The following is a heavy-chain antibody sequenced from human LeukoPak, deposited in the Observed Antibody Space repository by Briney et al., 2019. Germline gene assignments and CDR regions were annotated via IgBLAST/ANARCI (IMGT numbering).Heavy chain of an antibody. CDR1: GFTFSDYY. V-gene: IGHV3-11*01. CDR3: ARSAPGYCSGGSCFSTEY. D-gene: IGHD2-15*01. Sequence: GGPLRLSCAASGFTFSDYYMSWIRQAPGKGLEWVSDISSSGSTIYYADSVKGRFTISRDNAKNSLYLQMNSLRAEDTAVYYCARSAPGYCSGGSCFSTEYWGQGTLVTVFS. J-gene: IGHJ4*02. CDR2: ISSSGSTI.